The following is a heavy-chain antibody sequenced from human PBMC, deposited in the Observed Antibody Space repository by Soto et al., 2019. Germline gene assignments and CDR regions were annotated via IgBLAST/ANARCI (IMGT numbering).Heavy chain of an antibody. D-gene: IGHD6-13*01. CDR1: GYIFTNYY. Sequence: QVQLVQSGAEVKKPGASVQVSCTASGYIFTNYYIHWVRQAPGQGLAWMAIINPLPTSGSTNYAQKFQGRVTVTRDTSTSTVYMELSSLTSEDTAIYYCARDLTAAAYWGQGTLVTVSS. CDR2: INPLPTSGST. V-gene: IGHV1-46*01. CDR3: ARDLTAAAY. J-gene: IGHJ4*02.